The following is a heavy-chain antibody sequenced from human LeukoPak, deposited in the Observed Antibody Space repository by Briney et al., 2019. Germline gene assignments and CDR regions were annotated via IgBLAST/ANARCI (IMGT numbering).Heavy chain of an antibody. CDR2: ISGSGGST. J-gene: IGHJ4*02. D-gene: IGHD3-10*01. CDR3: AKGYYYGSGSHGDYFDY. Sequence: GGSLRLSCAASGFTFSSYAMSWVRQAPGKGLEWVSVISGSGGSTYYADSVKGRFTISRDNSKNTLYLQMNSLRAEDTAVYYCAKGYYYGSGSHGDYFDYWGQGTLVTVSS. CDR1: GFTFSSYA. V-gene: IGHV3-23*01.